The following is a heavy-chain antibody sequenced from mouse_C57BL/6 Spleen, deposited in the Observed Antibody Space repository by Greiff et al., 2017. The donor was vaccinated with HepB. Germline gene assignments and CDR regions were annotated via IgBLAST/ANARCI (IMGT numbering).Heavy chain of an antibody. D-gene: IGHD2-2*01. CDR3: ARAGVKRAWFAY. V-gene: IGHV1-81*01. Sequence: VQLQQSGAELARPGASVKLSCKASGYTFTSYGISWVKQRTGQGLEWIGEIYPRSGNTYYNEKFKGKATLTAVKSSSTAYMELRSLTSEDSAVYFCARAGVKRAWFAYWGQGTLVTVSA. CDR1: GYTFTSYG. J-gene: IGHJ3*01. CDR2: IYPRSGNT.